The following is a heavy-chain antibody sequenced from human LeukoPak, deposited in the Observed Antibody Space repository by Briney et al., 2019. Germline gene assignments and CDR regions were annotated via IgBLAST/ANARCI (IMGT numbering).Heavy chain of an antibody. J-gene: IGHJ3*02. CDR1: GGSISSSSYY. V-gene: IGHV4-61*02. CDR3: ARVDITMMAFDI. D-gene: IGHD3-22*01. Sequence: SETLSLTCTVSGGSISSSSYYWSWIRQPAGKGLEWIGRIYTSGSTNYNPSLKSRVTMSVDTSKNQFSLKLSSVTAADTAVYYCARVDITMMAFDIWGQGTMVTVSS. CDR2: IYTSGST.